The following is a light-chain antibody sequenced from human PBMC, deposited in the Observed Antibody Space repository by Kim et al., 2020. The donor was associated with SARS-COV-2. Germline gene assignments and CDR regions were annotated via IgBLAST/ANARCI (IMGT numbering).Light chain of an antibody. CDR1: HSVSSSY. CDR3: QQYGSSPPT. Sequence: EIVLTQSPGTLSLSPGERATLSCRASHSVSSSYLAWYQQKPGQAPRLLIFGASSRATGIPDSFSGSGSGTDFTLTITRLEPEDFAMYYCQQYGSSPPTFGQGTKVDIK. CDR2: GAS. V-gene: IGKV3-20*01. J-gene: IGKJ1*01.